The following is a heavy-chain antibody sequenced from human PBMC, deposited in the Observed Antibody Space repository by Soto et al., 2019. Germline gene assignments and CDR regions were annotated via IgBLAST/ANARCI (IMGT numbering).Heavy chain of an antibody. V-gene: IGHV4-59*01. CDR1: GGSISSYY. Sequence: SETLSLTCTVSGGSISSYYWSWIRQPPGKGLEWIGYIYYSGSTNYNPSLKSRVTISVDTSKNQFSLKLSSVTAADTAVYYCARVQADFRGATPSSYYYHGMDVWGQGTTVTVSS. D-gene: IGHD1-26*01. CDR2: IYYSGST. J-gene: IGHJ6*02. CDR3: ARVQADFRGATPSSYYYHGMDV.